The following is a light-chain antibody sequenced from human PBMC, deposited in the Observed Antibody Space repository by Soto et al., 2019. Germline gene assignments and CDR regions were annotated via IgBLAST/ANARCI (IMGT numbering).Light chain of an antibody. CDR3: CSYAGSYTLV. CDR2: DVS. V-gene: IGLV2-11*01. J-gene: IGLJ3*02. CDR1: SSDVGGYNY. Sequence: QSVLTQPRSVSGSPRQSVTISCTGTSSDVGGYNYVSWYQQHPGEAPKLMIYDVSKRPSGVPDRFSGSKSGNTASLTISGPQAEDEGDYYCCSYAGSYTLVFGGGTKVTVL.